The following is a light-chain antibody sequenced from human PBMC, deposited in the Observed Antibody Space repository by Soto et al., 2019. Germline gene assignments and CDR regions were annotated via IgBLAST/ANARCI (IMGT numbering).Light chain of an antibody. CDR3: QQLSRYPLT. CDR2: AAS. V-gene: IGKV1-9*01. Sequence: DIKMTQSASSLSASVGDRVTITCRASQTISNYLQWYQQKSGQAPKLLVYAASILHSGVPSRFSGSGSETEFSLTIRALQPEDFATYYCQQLSRYPLTFGGGTKVDIK. J-gene: IGKJ4*01. CDR1: QTISNY.